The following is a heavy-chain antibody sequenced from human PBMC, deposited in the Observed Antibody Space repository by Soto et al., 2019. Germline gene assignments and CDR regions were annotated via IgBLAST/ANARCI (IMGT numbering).Heavy chain of an antibody. J-gene: IGHJ6*02. Sequence: QVQLVESGGGVVQPGRSLRLSCAASGFTFSSYGMHWVRQAPGKGLEWVAVISYDGSNKYYADSVKGRFTISRDNSKHTLYLQMNSLRAEDTAVYYCAKDGASYYYYGMDVWGQGTTVTVSS. D-gene: IGHD3-10*01. V-gene: IGHV3-30*18. CDR1: GFTFSSYG. CDR3: AKDGASYYYYGMDV. CDR2: ISYDGSNK.